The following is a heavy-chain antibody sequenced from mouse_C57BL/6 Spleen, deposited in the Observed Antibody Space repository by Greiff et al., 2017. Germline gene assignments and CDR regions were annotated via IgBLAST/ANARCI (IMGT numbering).Heavy chain of an antibody. D-gene: IGHD2-1*01. CDR3: ARPYGNYDGWFAY. CDR2: ISYDGSN. V-gene: IGHV3-6*01. J-gene: IGHJ3*01. CDR1: GYSITSGYY. Sequence: EVQLKESGPGLVKPSQSLSLTCSVTGYSITSGYYWNWIRQFPGNKLEWMGYISYDGSNNYNPSLKNRISITRDTSKNQFFLKLDSVTTEDTATYYCARPYGNYDGWFAYWGQGTLVTVSA.